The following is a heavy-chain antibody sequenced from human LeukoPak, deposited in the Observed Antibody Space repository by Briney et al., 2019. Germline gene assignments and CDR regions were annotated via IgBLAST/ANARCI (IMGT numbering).Heavy chain of an antibody. J-gene: IGHJ5*02. V-gene: IGHV3-21*01. D-gene: IGHD3-16*01. CDR1: GFTFSSYS. CDR3: ARTVLRSLGEFSLRGWFDP. CDR2: ISSSSSYI. Sequence: PGGSLRLSCAASGFTFSSYSMNWVRRAPGKGLDWVSSISSSSSYIYYADSVKGRFTISRDNAKNSLYLQMNSLRAEDTAVYYCARTVLRSLGEFSLRGWFDPWGQGTLVIVSS.